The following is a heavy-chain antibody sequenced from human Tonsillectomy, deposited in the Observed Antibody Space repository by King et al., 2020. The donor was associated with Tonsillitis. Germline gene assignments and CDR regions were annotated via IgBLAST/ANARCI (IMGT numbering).Heavy chain of an antibody. J-gene: IGHJ4*02. CDR3: ARDPSTSYYFDSSGQYYFNY. V-gene: IGHV3-21*01. CDR2: ISSSSSHI. D-gene: IGHD3-22*01. Sequence: VQLVESGGGLVKPGGSLRLSCAASGFTFSSYSMNWVRQAPGKGLEWVSSISSSSSHIYYADSVKGRFTISRDNAKNSLYLQMNSLRAEDTAVYYCARDPSTSYYFDSSGQYYFNYWGQGTLVTVSS. CDR1: GFTFSSYS.